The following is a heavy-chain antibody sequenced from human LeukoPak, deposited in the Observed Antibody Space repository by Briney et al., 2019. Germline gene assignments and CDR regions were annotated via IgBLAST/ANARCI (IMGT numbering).Heavy chain of an antibody. D-gene: IGHD5-24*01. Sequence: GESLKISSKASAYSFSSYWIAWVRQIPGKVLEWMGIINPADCGTRYSLSIQGQVTISADRSISTAYLQWSSLKASDTAIYYCARGEGGYNYGFWGQGTLVCVSS. CDR3: ARGEGGYNYGF. J-gene: IGHJ4*02. CDR1: AYSFSSYW. CDR2: INPADCGT. V-gene: IGHV5-51*01.